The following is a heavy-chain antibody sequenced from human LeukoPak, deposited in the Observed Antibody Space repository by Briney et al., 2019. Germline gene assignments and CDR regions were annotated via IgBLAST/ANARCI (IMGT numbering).Heavy chain of an antibody. V-gene: IGHV3-33*01. Sequence: GGSLRLSCAASGFTFSSYGMHWVRQAPGKGLEWVAVMWYDGSNKYYADSVKGRFTISRDNSKNTLYLQMNSLRAEDTAVYYCARSQVPYYYYMDVWGKGTTVTVSS. CDR1: GFTFSSYG. J-gene: IGHJ6*03. CDR2: MWYDGSNK. CDR3: ARSQVPYYYYMDV.